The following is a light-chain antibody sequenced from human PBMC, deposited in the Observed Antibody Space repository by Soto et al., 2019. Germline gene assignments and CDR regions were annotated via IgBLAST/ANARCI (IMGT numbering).Light chain of an antibody. V-gene: IGKV3-20*01. CDR2: GAS. Sequence: EIVLTQSPGTLSLSPGERATLSCRASQSVTSSYLTWYQQKPGQAPRLLIYGASSRAAGIPDRFSGSGSGTDFTLTINRLEPEDFAVYYCQQYGTSLSWTFGQGTTVEIK. CDR1: QSVTSSY. J-gene: IGKJ1*01. CDR3: QQYGTSLSWT.